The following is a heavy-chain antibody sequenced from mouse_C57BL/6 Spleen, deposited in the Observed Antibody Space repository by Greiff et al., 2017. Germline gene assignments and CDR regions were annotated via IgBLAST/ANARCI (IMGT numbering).Heavy chain of an antibody. CDR2: IDPSDSET. CDR3: ASRGYSNYCDY. J-gene: IGHJ2*01. Sequence: QVQLQQSGAELVRPGSSVRLSCKASGYTFTSYWMHWVKQRPIQGLEWIGNIDPSDSETHYNQKFKDKATLTVDKSSSTAYMQLSSLTSEDSAVYYCASRGYSNYCDYWGQGTTLTVSS. V-gene: IGHV1-52*01. D-gene: IGHD2-5*01. CDR1: GYTFTSYW.